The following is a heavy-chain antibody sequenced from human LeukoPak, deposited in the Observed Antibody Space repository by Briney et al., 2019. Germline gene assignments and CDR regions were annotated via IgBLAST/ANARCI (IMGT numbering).Heavy chain of an antibody. V-gene: IGHV3-53*01. D-gene: IGHD2/OR15-2a*01. CDR1: GFTISSYY. Sequence: GGSLRLSCAASGFTISSYYMAWVRQAPGKGLEWVSVIYHSGNTDYADSVKGRFTISRDNSKNTVYLQMSSLRAEDTAVYYCARAGTGEYFRRKYFNFWGQGTLVTVSS. CDR2: IYHSGNT. J-gene: IGHJ4*02. CDR3: ARAGTGEYFRRKYFNF.